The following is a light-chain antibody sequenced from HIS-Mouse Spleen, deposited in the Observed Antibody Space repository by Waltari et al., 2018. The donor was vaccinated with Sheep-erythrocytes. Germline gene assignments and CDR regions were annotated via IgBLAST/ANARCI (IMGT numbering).Light chain of an antibody. V-gene: IGKV1-33*01. CDR3: QQYDNLPLT. CDR1: QDISNY. J-gene: IGKJ4*01. CDR2: DAS. Sequence: DIQMPQSPSSLSASVGYRVTITCQASQDISNYLNWYQQKPGKAPKRLIYDASNLETGVPSRFSGSGSGTDFTFTISSLQPEDIATYYCQQYDNLPLTFGGGTKVEIK.